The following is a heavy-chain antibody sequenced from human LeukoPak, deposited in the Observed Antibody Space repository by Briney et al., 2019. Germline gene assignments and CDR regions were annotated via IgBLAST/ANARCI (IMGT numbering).Heavy chain of an antibody. Sequence: GESLKISWKGSGYSFTSYWIGWVRQMPGKGLEWMGIIYPGDSYTSYRPSFQGQVTLPADRSIRTAYLQWSSLQTSETAMYYCARQGGDYYDSSGYWQFDDWGQGTLVTVSS. CDR2: IYPGDSYT. J-gene: IGHJ4*02. V-gene: IGHV5-51*01. CDR3: ARQGGDYYDSSGYWQFDD. CDR1: GYSFTSYW. D-gene: IGHD3-22*01.